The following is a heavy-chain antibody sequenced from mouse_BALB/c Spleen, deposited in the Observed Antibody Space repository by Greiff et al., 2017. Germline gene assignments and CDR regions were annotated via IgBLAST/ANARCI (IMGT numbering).Heavy chain of an antibody. CDR2: ISSGGGST. V-gene: IGHV5-12-1*01. CDR3: ARRHYGSSLYAMDY. J-gene: IGHJ4*01. D-gene: IGHD1-1*01. Sequence: DVQLVESGGGLVKPGGSLKLSCAASGFAFSSYDMSWVRQTPEKRLEWVAYISSGGGSTYYPDTVKGRFTISRDNAKNTLYLQMSSLKSEDTAMYYCARRHYGSSLYAMDYWGQGTSVTVSS. CDR1: GFAFSSYD.